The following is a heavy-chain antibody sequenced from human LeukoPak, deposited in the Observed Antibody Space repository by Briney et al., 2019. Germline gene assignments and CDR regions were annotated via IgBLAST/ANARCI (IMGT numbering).Heavy chain of an antibody. J-gene: IGHJ5*02. CDR2: ISGSGGST. V-gene: IGHV3-23*01. CDR3: AKGPGDPFDP. D-gene: IGHD3-16*01. CDR1: GFTFSSYG. Sequence: GGSLRLSCAASGFTFSSYGMSWVRQAPGKGLEWVSGISGSGGSTYYADSVKGRFTISRDKSKNTLYLQMDSLRAEDTAVYYCAKGPGDPFDPWGQGTLVTVSS.